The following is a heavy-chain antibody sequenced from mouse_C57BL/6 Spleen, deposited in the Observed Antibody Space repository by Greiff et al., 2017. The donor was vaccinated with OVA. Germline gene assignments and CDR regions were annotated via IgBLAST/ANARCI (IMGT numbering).Heavy chain of an antibody. J-gene: IGHJ3*01. CDR3: ARGHDYDWFAY. Sequence: EVQLVESGGGLVKPGGSLKLSCAASGFTFSDYGMHWVRQAPEKGLEWVAYISSGSSTIYYADTVKGRFTISRDNAKNTLFLQMTSLRSEDTAMYYCARGHDYDWFAYWGQGTLVTVSA. D-gene: IGHD2-4*01. CDR1: GFTFSDYG. CDR2: ISSGSSTI. V-gene: IGHV5-17*01.